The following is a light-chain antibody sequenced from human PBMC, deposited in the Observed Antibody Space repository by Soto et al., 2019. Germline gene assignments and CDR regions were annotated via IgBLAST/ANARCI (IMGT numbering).Light chain of an antibody. Sequence: IQLTQSPSSLSASVGDRVTIACRASQGISSDLAWYQQKPGKAPKLLIYSASTLQNVVPSRFSGSGSGTDFTLTISGVQPEDYATYYCQQLNSYPVTFGQVTRLEIK. V-gene: IGKV1-9*01. CDR2: SAS. CDR3: QQLNSYPVT. J-gene: IGKJ5*01. CDR1: QGISSD.